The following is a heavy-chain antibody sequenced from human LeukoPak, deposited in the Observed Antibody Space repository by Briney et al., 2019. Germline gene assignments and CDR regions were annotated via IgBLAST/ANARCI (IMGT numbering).Heavy chain of an antibody. CDR1: GFTFSSYA. CDR3: AKEGSSGWIPTRHFDH. J-gene: IGHJ4*02. D-gene: IGHD6-19*01. V-gene: IGHV3-30-3*01. Sequence: GGSLRLSCAASGFTFSSYAMHWARQAPGKGLEWVAVISYDGSSKYYADSVKGRFTISRDNAKNTLSLQMSSLRAEDTAVYYCAKEGSSGWIPTRHFDHWGLGTLVTVSS. CDR2: ISYDGSSK.